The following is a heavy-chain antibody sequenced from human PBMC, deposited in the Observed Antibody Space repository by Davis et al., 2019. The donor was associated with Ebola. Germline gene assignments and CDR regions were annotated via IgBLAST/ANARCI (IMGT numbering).Heavy chain of an antibody. J-gene: IGHJ4*02. Sequence: GGSLRLSCAASGFTFSSYTMSWVRQAPGKGLEWVSAVSGSGITTYYADSVKGRFTISRDNSKNTLYLQMNSLRAEDTAVYYCAKDRGLWLEDVVDWGQGTLVTVSS. V-gene: IGHV3-23*01. CDR2: VSGSGITT. CDR3: AKDRGLWLEDVVD. CDR1: GFTFSSYT. D-gene: IGHD6-19*01.